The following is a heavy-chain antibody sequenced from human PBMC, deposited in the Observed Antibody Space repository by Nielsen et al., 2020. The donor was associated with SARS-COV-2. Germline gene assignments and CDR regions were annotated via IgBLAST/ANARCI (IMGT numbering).Heavy chain of an antibody. CDR2: IYYSGST. V-gene: IGHV4-30-4*01. CDR1: GGSISSGDYY. J-gene: IGHJ6*02. CDR3: ARDRVAAAGTAPNYYYYYGMDV. Sequence: LRLSCTVSGGSISSGDYYWSWIRQPPGKGLEWIGYIYYSGSTYYNPPLKSRVTISVDTSKNQFSLKLSSVTAADTAVYYCARDRVAAAGTAPNYYYYYGMDVWGQGTTVTVSS. D-gene: IGHD6-13*01.